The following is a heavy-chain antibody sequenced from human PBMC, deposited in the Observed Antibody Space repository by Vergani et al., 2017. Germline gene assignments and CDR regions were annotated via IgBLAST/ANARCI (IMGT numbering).Heavy chain of an antibody. CDR2: IYYSGST. CDR1: GGSISSSSYY. D-gene: IGHD5-12*01. Sequence: QLQLQESGPGLVKPSETLSLTCTVSGGSISSSSYYWGWIRQPPGKGLEWIGRIYYSGSTYYNPSLKSRVTISVDTSKNQFSLKLSSVTAADTAVYYCARGLRTYYYYYMDVGGKGTTVTVSS. CDR3: ARGLRTYYYYYMDV. J-gene: IGHJ6*03. V-gene: IGHV4-39*07.